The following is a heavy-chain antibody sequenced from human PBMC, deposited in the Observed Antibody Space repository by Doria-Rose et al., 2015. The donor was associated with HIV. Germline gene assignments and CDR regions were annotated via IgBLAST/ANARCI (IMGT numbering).Heavy chain of an antibody. CDR1: GVSLSSPGMG. D-gene: IGHD6-13*01. CDR2: IFSDDER. V-gene: IGHV2-26*01. J-gene: IGHJ4*02. Sequence: VTLKESGPVLVKPTETLTLTCTVSGVSLSSPGMGVSWIRQPPGKALEWLANIFSDDERSYKPSLKSRLTISSGTSRSQVVLTMTDMDPVDTATYYCARIKSSRWYHKYYFDFWGQGTLVIVSA. CDR3: ARIKSSRWYHKYYFDF.